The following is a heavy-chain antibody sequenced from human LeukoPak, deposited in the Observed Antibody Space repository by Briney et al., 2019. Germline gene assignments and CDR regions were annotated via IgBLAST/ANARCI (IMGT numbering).Heavy chain of an antibody. CDR3: ARQRF. Sequence: QSGGSLRLSCVVSGFTFSSYWMSWVRQAPGKGLEWVANIKEDGSQAYYVDSVKGRFTISRDNAKNSLYLQMNCLRDEDTAVYYCARQRFRGQGTLVTVPS. V-gene: IGHV3-7*01. D-gene: IGHD5-24*01. CDR2: IKEDGSQA. J-gene: IGHJ4*02. CDR1: GFTFSSYW.